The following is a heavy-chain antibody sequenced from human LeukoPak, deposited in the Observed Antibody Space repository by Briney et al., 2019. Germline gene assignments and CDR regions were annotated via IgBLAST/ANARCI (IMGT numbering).Heavy chain of an antibody. CDR3: AREEGDWGDAFDI. V-gene: IGHV1-18*01. J-gene: IGHJ3*02. CDR2: ISGYNGNT. D-gene: IGHD2-21*02. CDR1: GYTFTSYG. Sequence: ASVKVSCKASGYTFTSYGISWVRQAPGQGPEWMGWISGYNGNTNYAQKVQGRVTMTRDTSTSTAYMELRSLRSDDTAVYYCAREEGDWGDAFDIWGQGTLVTVSS.